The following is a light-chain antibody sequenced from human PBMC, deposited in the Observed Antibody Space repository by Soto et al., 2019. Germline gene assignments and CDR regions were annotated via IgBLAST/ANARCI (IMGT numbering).Light chain of an antibody. CDR2: DSS. V-gene: IGKV3-11*01. Sequence: EIVMTQSLATLSVSPGGRSTLSCRASQSISDTLAWYQQKPGQAPRLLIYDSSNRATGIPARFSGSGSGTDFTLTISSLEPEDFAVYYCQQRSNWPLTFGGGTMGDIK. CDR3: QQRSNWPLT. CDR1: QSISDT. J-gene: IGKJ4*01.